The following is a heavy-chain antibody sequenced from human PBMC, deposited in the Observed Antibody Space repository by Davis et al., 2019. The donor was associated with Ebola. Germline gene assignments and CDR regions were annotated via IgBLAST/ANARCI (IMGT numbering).Heavy chain of an antibody. CDR3: ARSSGWYFSDY. CDR2: ISHSDTT. CDR1: GDSISSHFW. D-gene: IGHD6-19*01. Sequence: MPSETLSLTCAVSGDSISSHFWWSWLRQSPGKGLEWIAEISHSDTTKHNPSLKGRVTISVDKSNNQLYLNVNSVTAADSAVYYCARSSGWYFSDYWGQGTLVTVSS. J-gene: IGHJ4*02. V-gene: IGHV4-4*02.